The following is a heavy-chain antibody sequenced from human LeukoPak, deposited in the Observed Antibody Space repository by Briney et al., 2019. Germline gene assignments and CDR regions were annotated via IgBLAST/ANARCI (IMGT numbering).Heavy chain of an antibody. CDR2: ISGSGGST. J-gene: IGHJ4*02. Sequence: GGSLRLSCAASGFTFSSYAMSWVRQAPGKGLGWVSAISGSGGSTYYADSVKGRFTISRDNSKNTLYLQMNSLRAEDTAVYYCAKTIVGANLFDYWGQGTLVTVSS. CDR3: AKTIVGANLFDY. V-gene: IGHV3-23*01. CDR1: GFTFSSYA. D-gene: IGHD1-26*01.